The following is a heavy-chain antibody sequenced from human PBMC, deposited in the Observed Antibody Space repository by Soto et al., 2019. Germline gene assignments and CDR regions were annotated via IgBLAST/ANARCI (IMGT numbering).Heavy chain of an antibody. V-gene: IGHV1-18*01. Sequence: ASVKVSWKASGYTFTSYGISWVRQAPGQGLEWMGWISAYNGNTNYAQKLQGRVTMTTDASTSTAYMELRSLRSDDTAVYYCARVDRSSCCDYYYGMDVWGQGTTVTVSS. CDR3: ARVDRSSCCDYYYGMDV. CDR1: GYTFTSYG. CDR2: ISAYNGNT. D-gene: IGHD6-13*01. J-gene: IGHJ6*02.